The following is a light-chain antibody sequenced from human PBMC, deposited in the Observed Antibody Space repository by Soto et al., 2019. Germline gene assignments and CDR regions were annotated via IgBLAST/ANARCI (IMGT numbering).Light chain of an antibody. CDR1: SSNIGAGYD. J-gene: IGLJ1*01. CDR3: XSXDSSLSGYV. V-gene: IGLV1-40*01. CDR2: GNS. Sequence: QSVLTQPPSVSGAPGQRVTISCTGSSSNIGAGYDVHWYQQLPGTAPKLLIYGNSNRPSGVPDRFSGSKSGTSASLAITGLXXXXXXXXXCXSXDSSLSGYVFGTGTKLTVL.